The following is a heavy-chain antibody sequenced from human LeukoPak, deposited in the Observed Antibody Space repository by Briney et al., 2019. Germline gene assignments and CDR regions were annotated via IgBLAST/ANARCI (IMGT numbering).Heavy chain of an antibody. V-gene: IGHV1-69*01. CDR1: GGTFSSYA. Sequence: SVKVSCKASGGTFSSYAISWVRQAPGQGREWMGGIIPIFGTANYAQKFQGRVTITADESTSTAYMELSSLRSEDTAVYYCARDYYDSSGYLDYWGQGTLVTVSS. CDR3: ARDYYDSSGYLDY. D-gene: IGHD3-22*01. J-gene: IGHJ4*02. CDR2: IIPIFGTA.